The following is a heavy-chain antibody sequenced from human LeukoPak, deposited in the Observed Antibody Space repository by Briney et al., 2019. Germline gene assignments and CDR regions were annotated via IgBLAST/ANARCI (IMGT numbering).Heavy chain of an antibody. CDR3: ARDFRGYYDFWSGPRYFDL. D-gene: IGHD3-3*01. V-gene: IGHV4-61*02. CDR1: GGSISSGSYY. CDR2: IYTSGST. Sequence: SETLSLTCTVSGGSISSGSYYWSWIRQPAGKGLEWIGRIYTSGSTNYNPSLKSRVTISVDTSKNQFSLKLSSVTAADTAVYYCARDFRGYYDFWSGPRYFDLWGRGTLVTVSP. J-gene: IGHJ2*01.